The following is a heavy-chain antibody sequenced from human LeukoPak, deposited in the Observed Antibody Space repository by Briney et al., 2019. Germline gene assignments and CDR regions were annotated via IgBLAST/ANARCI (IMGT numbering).Heavy chain of an antibody. D-gene: IGHD4-11*01. CDR2: ISSSGSTI. V-gene: IGHV3-11*01. CDR1: GFTFSDYY. Sequence: PGGSLRLSCAASGFTFSDYYMSWIRQAPGKGLEWVSYISSSGSTIYYADSVKGRFTISRDNSKNSLYLQMNSLRTEDTALYYCAKDMGMTTITGGFDFWGQGTLVTVSS. J-gene: IGHJ4*02. CDR3: AKDMGMTTITGGFDF.